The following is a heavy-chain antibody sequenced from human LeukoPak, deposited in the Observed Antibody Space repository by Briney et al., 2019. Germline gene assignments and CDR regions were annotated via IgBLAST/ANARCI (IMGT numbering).Heavy chain of an antibody. CDR3: ARLGYSSSWYIGY. CDR2: IKQEGSEK. Sequence: GGSLRLSCAASGFTFSSYWMSWVRQAPGKGLEWVANIKQEGSEKYYVDSVKGRFTISRDNAKNSLYLQMNSLRAEDTAVYYCARLGYSSSWYIGYRGQGTLVTVSS. V-gene: IGHV3-7*03. CDR1: GFTFSSYW. J-gene: IGHJ4*02. D-gene: IGHD6-13*01.